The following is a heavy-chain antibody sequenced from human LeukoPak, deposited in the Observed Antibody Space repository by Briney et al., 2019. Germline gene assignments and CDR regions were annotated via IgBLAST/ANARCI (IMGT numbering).Heavy chain of an antibody. V-gene: IGHV4-30-2*01. Sequence: SWVRQPPGKGLEWIGYIYHSGSTYYNPSLKSRVTISVDRSKNQFSLKLSSVTAADTAVYYCARVVLPEYNFDYWGQGTLVTVSS. J-gene: IGHJ4*02. D-gene: IGHD2/OR15-2a*01. CDR2: IYHSGST. CDR3: ARVVLPEYNFDY.